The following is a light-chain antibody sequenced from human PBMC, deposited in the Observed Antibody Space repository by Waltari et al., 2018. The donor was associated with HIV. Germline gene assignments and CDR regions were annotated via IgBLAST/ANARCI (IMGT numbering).Light chain of an antibody. CDR3: QQRSTWPYT. CDR1: QGVSSY. V-gene: IGKV3-11*01. J-gene: IGKJ2*01. Sequence: EIVLTQSPATLSLSPGERATLSCRASQGVSSYLAWYQQKPGQAPRLLIYDASNRATGIPARFSGSGSGTDFTLTISNLEPENFAVYYCQQRSTWPYTFGQGTKLEIK. CDR2: DAS.